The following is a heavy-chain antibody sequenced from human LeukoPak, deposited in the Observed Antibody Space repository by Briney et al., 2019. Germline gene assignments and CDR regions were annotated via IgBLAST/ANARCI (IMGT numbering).Heavy chain of an antibody. D-gene: IGHD3-3*01. CDR1: GGSISSYY. V-gene: IGHV4-59*01. J-gene: IGHJ6*02. CDR2: IYYSGST. CDR3: ARDRREFWSGLKTPYYYYGMDV. Sequence: PSETLSLTCTVSGGSISSYYWSWIRQPPGKGLEWIGYIYYSGSTNYNPSLKSRVTISVDTSKNQFSLKLSSVTAADTAVYYCARDRREFWSGLKTPYYYYGMDVWGQGTTVTVSS.